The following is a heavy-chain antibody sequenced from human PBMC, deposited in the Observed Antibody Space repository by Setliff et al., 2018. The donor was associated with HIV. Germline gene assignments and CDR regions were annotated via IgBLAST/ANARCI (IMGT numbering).Heavy chain of an antibody. Sequence: ASVKVSCKASGYFFTAYYMHWVRQAPGQGLEWMAWINPNTGGTQYAQKFQGRVTVTRDTPISTAYMEIKKLTSDDTSVYYCARDNRTGYSGGWPLDYWGQGTVVTVSS. V-gene: IGHV1-2*02. CDR2: INPNTGGT. CDR1: GYFFTAYY. J-gene: IGHJ4*02. D-gene: IGHD5-12*01. CDR3: ARDNRTGYSGGWPLDY.